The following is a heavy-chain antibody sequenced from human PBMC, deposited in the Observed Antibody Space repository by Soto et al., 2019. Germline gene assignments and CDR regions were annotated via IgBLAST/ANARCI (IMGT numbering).Heavy chain of an antibody. CDR2: INHSGSI. CDR1: GGSFSGYY. Sequence: SETLSLTCAVYGGSFSGYYWSWIRQPPGKGLEWIGEINHSGSINYNPSLKSRVTISVDTSKNQFSLKLSSVTAADTAVYYCARRYGGNFDYWGQGTLVTVSS. J-gene: IGHJ4*02. CDR3: ARRYGGNFDY. V-gene: IGHV4-34*09. D-gene: IGHD2-15*01.